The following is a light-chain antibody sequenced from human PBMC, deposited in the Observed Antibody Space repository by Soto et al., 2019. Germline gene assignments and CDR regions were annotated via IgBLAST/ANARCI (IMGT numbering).Light chain of an antibody. CDR2: GAS. CDR3: QQYGTSPWT. V-gene: IGKV3-20*01. Sequence: EIVLTQSPGTRSLSPGQIATLSCRASQSVTSNYLAWYQQIPGQAPSLLIYGASSRATGIPDRFSGSGSGTDFTVTINRLEPEDFAVYFCQQYGTSPWTFGQGTKVEI. CDR1: QSVTSNY. J-gene: IGKJ1*01.